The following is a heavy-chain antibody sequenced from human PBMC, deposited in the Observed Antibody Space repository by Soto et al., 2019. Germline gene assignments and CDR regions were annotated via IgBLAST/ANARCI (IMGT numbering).Heavy chain of an antibody. V-gene: IGHV3-48*02. J-gene: IGHJ6*02. CDR2: ISSSSSTI. CDR3: ARDFAKGPRKSTLRYYYYGMDV. Sequence: GGSLRLSCAASGFTFSSYSMNWVRQAPGKGLEWVSYISSSSSTIYYADSVKGRFTISRDNAKNSLYLQMNSLRDEDTAVYYCARDFAKGPRKSTLRYYYYGMDVWGQGTTVTVSS. D-gene: IGHD2-2*01. CDR1: GFTFSSYS.